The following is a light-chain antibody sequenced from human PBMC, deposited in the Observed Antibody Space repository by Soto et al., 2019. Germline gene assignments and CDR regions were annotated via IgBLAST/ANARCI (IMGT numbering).Light chain of an antibody. CDR3: KQYGSPPIFI. CDR2: GAS. CDR1: PSVISSS. Sequence: EIVLPQSPGILSLSPGERATLSCRASPSVISSSLDWYQHKPGQAPRLLLYGASSRVTGIPERFSGSGSGIDFTPTISRLEYYDFAVYNCKQYGSPPIFIVDAGTNVDI. J-gene: IGKJ3*01. V-gene: IGKV3-20*01.